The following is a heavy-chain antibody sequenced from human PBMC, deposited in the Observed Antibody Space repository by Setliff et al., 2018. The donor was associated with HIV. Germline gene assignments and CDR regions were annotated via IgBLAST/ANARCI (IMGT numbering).Heavy chain of an antibody. D-gene: IGHD4-17*01. CDR3: TRHETTAY. Sequence: LSCATSGFTFSDSAMHWVRQASGKGLEWVGRIRSIANSHATTYAASVKGRFTISRDDSKNTAYLQMDRLRTEDTAVYYCTRHETTAYWGQGTLVTVS. CDR1: GFTFSDSA. V-gene: IGHV3-73*01. J-gene: IGHJ4*02. CDR2: IRSIANSHAT.